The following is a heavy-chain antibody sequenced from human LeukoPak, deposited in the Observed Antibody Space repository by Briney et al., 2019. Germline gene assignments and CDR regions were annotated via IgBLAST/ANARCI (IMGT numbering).Heavy chain of an antibody. V-gene: IGHV3-7*04. CDR1: GFTFSSYW. J-gene: IGHJ4*02. CDR2: IKQDGSEK. D-gene: IGHD2-2*01. CDR3: ARVRALGTSCFDY. Sequence: GVLRLSCAASGFTFSSYWMSWVRQAPGKGLEWVANIKQDGSEKYYVDSVKGRFTISRDNAKNSLYLQINSLRAEDTAVYYCARVRALGTSCFDYWGQGTLVTVSS.